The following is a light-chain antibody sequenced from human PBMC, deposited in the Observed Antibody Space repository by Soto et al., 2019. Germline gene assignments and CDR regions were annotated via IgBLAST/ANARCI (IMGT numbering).Light chain of an antibody. V-gene: IGLV2-14*01. Sequence: QSALTQPASVSGSPGQSITISCTGTSSDVGGSNYVSWYQQHPGKAPKLMIYDVSNRPSGVSNRFSGSKSGNTASLTISGLQAEDEADYYCSSYTSSSRVVFGGGTKVTVL. CDR3: SSYTSSSRVV. J-gene: IGLJ2*01. CDR1: SSDVGGSNY. CDR2: DVS.